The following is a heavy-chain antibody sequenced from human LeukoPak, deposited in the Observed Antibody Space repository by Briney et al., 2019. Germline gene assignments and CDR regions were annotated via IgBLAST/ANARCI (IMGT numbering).Heavy chain of an antibody. J-gene: IGHJ5*02. Sequence: SETLSLTCTVSGGSISSSNYYWGWIRQPPGKGLEWIGSIYHSGSIYYNPSLKSRVTISVDTSKNQFSLKLSSVTAADTAVYHCVVGSGSYYNVDWFDPWGQGTLVTVSS. V-gene: IGHV4-39*01. CDR1: GGSISSSNYY. D-gene: IGHD3-10*01. CDR3: VVGSGSYYNVDWFDP. CDR2: IYHSGSI.